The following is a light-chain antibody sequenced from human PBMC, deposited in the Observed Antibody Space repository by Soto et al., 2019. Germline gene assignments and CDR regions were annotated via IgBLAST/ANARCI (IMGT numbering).Light chain of an antibody. J-gene: IGKJ3*01. V-gene: IGKV1-39*01. Sequence: DIQMTQSPSSLSEFVGDTVNINCRATDSIDRYLNWYQRKPGQAPRVLITAASTLESGVPSRFSGSGSGTDFTLTINNLQPEDFATYYCQRTYNAPFTFGPGTKVSIK. CDR1: DSIDRY. CDR3: QRTYNAPFT. CDR2: AAS.